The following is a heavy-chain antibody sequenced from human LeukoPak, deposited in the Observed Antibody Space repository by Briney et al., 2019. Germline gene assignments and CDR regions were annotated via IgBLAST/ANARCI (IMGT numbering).Heavy chain of an antibody. CDR2: IRYNSAVK. V-gene: IGHV3-9*01. Sequence: GRSLRLSCAASGFKFDDYAMPWVRQAPGKGLEWVAGIRYNSAVKVYADSVKGRFTISRENANNSLYLQMDSLTSEDTAFYYCTKSHGEWELLDFWGHGTLVTVSS. J-gene: IGHJ4*01. CDR1: GFKFDDYA. D-gene: IGHD4-23*01. CDR3: TKSHGEWELLDF.